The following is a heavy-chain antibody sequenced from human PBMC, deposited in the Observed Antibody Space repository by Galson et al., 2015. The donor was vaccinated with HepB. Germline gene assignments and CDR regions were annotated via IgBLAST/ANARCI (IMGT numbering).Heavy chain of an antibody. CDR3: ARPTYSSSYPHAQFYYYYGMDV. V-gene: IGHV5-51*03. CDR2: IYPGDSDT. Sequence: QSGAEVKKPGESLKISCKGSGYSFTSYWISWVRQMPGKGLEWMGIIYPGDSDTRYSPSFQGQVTISADKSIGTAYLQWSSLKASDTAMYYCARPTYSSSYPHAQFYYYYGMDVWGQGTTVTVSS. D-gene: IGHD6-6*01. J-gene: IGHJ6*02. CDR1: GYSFTSYW.